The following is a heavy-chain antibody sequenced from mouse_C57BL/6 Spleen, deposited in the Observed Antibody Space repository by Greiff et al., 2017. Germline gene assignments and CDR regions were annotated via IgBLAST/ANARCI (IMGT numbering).Heavy chain of an antibody. J-gene: IGHJ3*01. CDR3: SSPGFAWFAY. V-gene: IGHV1-15*01. CDR1: GYTFTDYG. Sequence: QVQLQQSGAELVRPGASVKLSCKASGYTFTDYGMHWVKQTPVQGLEWIGAIDPGSGGTTYNQKFKGKAILTADKSSSTAYMELRSLTSEDSAVYYCSSPGFAWFAYWGQGTLVTVSA. CDR2: IDPGSGGT.